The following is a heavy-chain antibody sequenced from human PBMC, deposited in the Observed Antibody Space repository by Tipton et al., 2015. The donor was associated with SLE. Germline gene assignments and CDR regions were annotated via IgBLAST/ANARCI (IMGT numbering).Heavy chain of an antibody. D-gene: IGHD3-10*01. CDR2: INHSGTT. V-gene: IGHV4-38-2*02. Sequence: TLSLTCTVSGYSISSGYYRGWIRQPPGKGLEWLGSINHSGTTSYKQSLKSRVTISVDTSKNQFSLKLSSVTAADTAVYYCARGRGWDAFDIWGQGTMLTVSS. CDR3: ARGRGWDAFDI. J-gene: IGHJ3*02. CDR1: GYSISSGYY.